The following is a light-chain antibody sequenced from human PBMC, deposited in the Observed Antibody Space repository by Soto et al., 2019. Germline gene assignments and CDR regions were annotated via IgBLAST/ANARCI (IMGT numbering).Light chain of an antibody. CDR3: QQCVSWPPLT. J-gene: IGKJ4*01. Sequence: EMVMTQSPATLSVSPGDRATISCRASHSVNTNLAWYQQKPGQSPRLLIYGASIRATGIPARFSGSGAGTEFTLIISSLQSEDSAIYYCQQCVSWPPLTFGGGTKVEI. CDR1: HSVNTN. V-gene: IGKV3-15*01. CDR2: GAS.